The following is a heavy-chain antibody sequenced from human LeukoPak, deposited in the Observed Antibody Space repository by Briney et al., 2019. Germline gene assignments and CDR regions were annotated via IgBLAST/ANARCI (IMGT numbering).Heavy chain of an antibody. Sequence: GGSLRLSCAAAGFSFNTYGMTWVRQAPGKGLEWVSAISGDGGSTYYAVSVKGRFTISRDNSKNTLYMQMNGLRAEDTAVYYCTLGSLYSSSWYGDYWGQGTLGTVS. V-gene: IGHV3-23*01. CDR3: TLGSLYSSSWYGDY. CDR2: ISGDGGST. CDR1: GFSFNTYG. D-gene: IGHD6-13*01. J-gene: IGHJ4*02.